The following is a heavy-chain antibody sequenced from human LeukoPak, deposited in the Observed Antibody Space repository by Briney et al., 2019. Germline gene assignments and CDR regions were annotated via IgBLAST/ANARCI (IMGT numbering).Heavy chain of an antibody. Sequence: PGGSLRLSCAASGFTFSDNYMSWIRQAPGKGLEWVSYISSSGSIYYADSVKGRFTISRDNAKNSLYLQMNSLRAEDTAVYYCARVTLTGYYAFDYWGQGTLVTVSS. D-gene: IGHD3-9*01. CDR2: ISSSGSI. CDR1: GFTFSDNY. V-gene: IGHV3-11*04. J-gene: IGHJ4*02. CDR3: ARVTLTGYYAFDY.